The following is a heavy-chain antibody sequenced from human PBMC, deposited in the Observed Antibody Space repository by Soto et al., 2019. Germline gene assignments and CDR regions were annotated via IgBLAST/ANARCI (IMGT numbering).Heavy chain of an antibody. CDR3: VKDMKWGGMTTIHYFDS. V-gene: IGHV3-9*02. D-gene: IGHD4-17*01. CDR2: ISSNSAAI. J-gene: IGHJ4*02. CDR1: GFIADDYA. Sequence: EVQLVESGGGLVQPGRSLRLSCVASGFIADDYAMHWVRQAPGKGLEWVSGISSNSAAINYADSVKGRFTISRDNAKNSLFLQMNSLRPEDTAFYYCVKDMKWGGMTTIHYFDSWGQGTLVTVSS.